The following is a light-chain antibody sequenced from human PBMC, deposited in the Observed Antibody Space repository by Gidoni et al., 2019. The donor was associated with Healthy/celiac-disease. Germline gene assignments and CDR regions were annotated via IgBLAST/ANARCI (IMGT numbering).Light chain of an antibody. CDR3: SSYTSSSTLV. CDR2: EVS. J-gene: IGLJ3*02. CDR1: SSDVGGYNF. V-gene: IGLV2-14*01. Sequence: QSALTQPASVSGSPGQSITLSCTGTSSDVGGYNFVSWYQQHPGKPPKLMIYEVSNRPSGVSNRFSGSKSGNTASLTISGLQAEDEADYYCSSYTSSSTLVFGGGTKLTVL.